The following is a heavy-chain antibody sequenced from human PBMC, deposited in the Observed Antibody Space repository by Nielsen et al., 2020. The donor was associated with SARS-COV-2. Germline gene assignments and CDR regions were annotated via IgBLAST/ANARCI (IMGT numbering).Heavy chain of an antibody. CDR3: ARSETSLNYYGMDV. Sequence: ASVKVSCKASGYTFTSYAMHWVRQAPGQRLEWMGWINAGNGNTKYSQKFQGRVTITRDTSASTAYMELSSLRSEDTAVYYCARSETSLNYYGMDVWGQGTTVTVSS. D-gene: IGHD6-6*01. J-gene: IGHJ6*02. CDR2: INAGNGNT. CDR1: GYTFTSYA. V-gene: IGHV1-3*01.